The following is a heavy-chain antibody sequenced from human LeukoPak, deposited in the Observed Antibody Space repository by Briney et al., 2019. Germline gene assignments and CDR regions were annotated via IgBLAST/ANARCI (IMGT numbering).Heavy chain of an antibody. CDR3: ARADYGDYGAY. J-gene: IGHJ4*02. Sequence: PGGSLRLSCAASRFTLSRYWMSWVRQAPGKGLEWVANIKQDGSETYYVDSVKGRFTISRDNAKNSLYLQMNSLRAEDTAVYYCARADYGDYGAYWGQGTLVTVSS. CDR2: IKQDGSET. CDR1: RFTLSRYW. V-gene: IGHV3-7*05. D-gene: IGHD4-17*01.